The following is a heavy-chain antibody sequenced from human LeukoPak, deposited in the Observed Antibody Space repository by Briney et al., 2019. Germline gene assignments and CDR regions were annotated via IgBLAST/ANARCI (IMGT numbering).Heavy chain of an antibody. CDR1: GYTFTSYD. J-gene: IGHJ4*02. D-gene: IGHD3-9*01. CDR3: ARVKGRRYFDWLTYFDY. V-gene: IGHV1-8*03. CDR2: MNPNSGNT. Sequence: ASVKVSCKASGYTFTSYDINWVRQATGQGLEWMGWMNPNSGNTGYAQKFQGRVTITRNTSISTAYMELSSLRSEDTAVYYCARVKGRRYFDWLTYFDYWGQGTLGTVSS.